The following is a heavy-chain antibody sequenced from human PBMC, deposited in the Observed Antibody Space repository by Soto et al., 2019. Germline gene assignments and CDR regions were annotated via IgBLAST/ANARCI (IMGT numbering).Heavy chain of an antibody. V-gene: IGHV4-4*02. J-gene: IGHJ4*02. D-gene: IGHD3-22*01. CDR3: ARSSRYAYDSSEGNFDY. CDR1: GVSISSNNW. Sequence: QVQLQESGPGLVKPSGTLSLTCAVSGVSISSNNWWSWVRQPPGKGLDWIGEMYHTGSTNYNPSLKSRVTISVDKSKIRFSLKLSSVTAADTAVYYCARSSRYAYDSSEGNFDYWGQGTLVTVSS. CDR2: MYHTGST.